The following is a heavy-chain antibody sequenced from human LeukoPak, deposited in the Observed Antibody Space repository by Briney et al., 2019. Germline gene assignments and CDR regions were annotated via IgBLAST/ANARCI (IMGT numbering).Heavy chain of an antibody. CDR1: GGSISSFY. V-gene: IGHV4-4*07. D-gene: IGHD2-15*01. Sequence: SETLSLTCTVSGGSISSFYWSWIRQPAGKGLEWIGRIYASGSTNYNPSLESRLTMSIDTSKSQFSLKLSSVTAAATAVYYCARDLIHCTGGSCYLDAFDMWGQGTMVTVSS. J-gene: IGHJ3*02. CDR3: ARDLIHCTGGSCYLDAFDM. CDR2: IYASGST.